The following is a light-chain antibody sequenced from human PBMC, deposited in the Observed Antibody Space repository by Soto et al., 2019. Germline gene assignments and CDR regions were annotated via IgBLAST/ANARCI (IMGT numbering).Light chain of an antibody. V-gene: IGKV3-15*01. Sequence: ELVMTQSPVTLSVSPGERATLSCRASQSVSNNLAWYQQKPVQAPSLLIYGASTRATGIPARFSGSGSGTEFTLTISSLQSEDFAVYYCQQYNNWPPFTFGQGTRLESK. CDR3: QQYNNWPPFT. CDR2: GAS. J-gene: IGKJ5*01. CDR1: QSVSNN.